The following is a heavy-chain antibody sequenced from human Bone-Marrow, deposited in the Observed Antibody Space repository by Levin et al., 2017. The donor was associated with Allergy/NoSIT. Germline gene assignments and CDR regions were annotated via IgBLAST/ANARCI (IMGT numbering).Heavy chain of an antibody. CDR1: GFTFSSYA. CDR2: IRSSGAST. D-gene: IGHD4/OR15-4a*01. V-gene: IGHV3-23*01. CDR3: AKDHRVSANCCVSFRL. J-gene: IGHJ2*01. Sequence: PGGSLRLSCAASGFTFSSYAMSWVRQAPGKGLEWVSGIRSSGASTYYASSVKGRFTISRDNSKNTLYLQMDSLRAEDTAVYYCAKDHRVSANCCVSFRLWGRGTLVTVSS.